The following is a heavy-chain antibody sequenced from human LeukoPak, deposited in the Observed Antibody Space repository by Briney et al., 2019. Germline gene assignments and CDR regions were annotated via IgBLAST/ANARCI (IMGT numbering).Heavy chain of an antibody. V-gene: IGHV4-4*02. J-gene: IGHJ4*02. D-gene: IGHD3-16*01. CDR1: GFNFRTYW. CDR3: ARGSYYDYVWGSYFDY. CDR2: IYHSGST. Sequence: GSLRLSCAASGFNFRTYWMHWVRQAPGKGLEWIGEIYHSGSTNYNPSLKSRVTISVDKSKNQFSLKLSSVTAADTAVYYCARGSYYDYVWGSYFDYWGQGTLVTVSS.